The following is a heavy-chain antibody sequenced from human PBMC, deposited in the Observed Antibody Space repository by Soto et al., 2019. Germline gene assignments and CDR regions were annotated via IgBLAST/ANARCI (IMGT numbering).Heavy chain of an antibody. J-gene: IGHJ5*02. D-gene: IGHD1-1*01. V-gene: IGHV4-39*01. CDR3: ARLPTGYPNWFDA. CDR2: ICHTGNT. Sequence: SETLSLTCSVSSGSITSGTPRWGWVRQPPGKGLEWIGNICHTGNTYYNASLRGRVTISVDASKNQFPLILNSMTAADTAIFYCARLPTGYPNWFDAWGQGIMVTVSS. CDR1: SGSITSGTPR.